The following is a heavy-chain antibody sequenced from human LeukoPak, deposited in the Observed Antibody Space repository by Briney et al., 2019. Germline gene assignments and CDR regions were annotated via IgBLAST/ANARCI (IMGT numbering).Heavy chain of an antibody. CDR1: GYTFTTYS. J-gene: IGHJ4*02. D-gene: IGHD3-16*01. CDR3: ARDSAFADF. CDR2: VNVGNGNT. V-gene: IGHV1-3*01. Sequence: ASVKVSRKAPGYTFTTYSMHWVRQAPGQRLEWMGWVNVGNGNTKYSQKFQGRVTITRDTSASTGYMELSSLKSEDTAVYYCARDSAFADFWGQGTLVTVSS.